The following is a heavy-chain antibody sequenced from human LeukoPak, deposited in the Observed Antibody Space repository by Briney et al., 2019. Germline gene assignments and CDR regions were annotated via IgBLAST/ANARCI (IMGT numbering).Heavy chain of an antibody. D-gene: IGHD4-17*01. Sequence: ASVKVSCKASGYTFTSYYMHWVRQAPGQGLEWMGIINPSGGSTSYAQKFQGRVTMTRDTSTSTAYMELSSLRSEDTAVYYCARESGDRNWFDPWGQGTLVTVSS. J-gene: IGHJ5*02. CDR3: ARESGDRNWFDP. CDR2: INPSGGST. V-gene: IGHV1-46*01. CDR1: GYTFTSYY.